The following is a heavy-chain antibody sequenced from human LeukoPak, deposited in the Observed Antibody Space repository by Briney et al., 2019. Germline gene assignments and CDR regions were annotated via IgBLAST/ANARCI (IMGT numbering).Heavy chain of an antibody. Sequence: GASVKVSCKASGYTFTSYGISWVRQAPGQGLEWMGWIRAYNGNTNYAQKLQGRVTMTTDTSTSTAYMELRSLRSDDTAVYYCARAGYSSGWDHFDYWGQGTLVTVSS. V-gene: IGHV1-18*01. D-gene: IGHD6-19*01. J-gene: IGHJ4*02. CDR3: ARAGYSSGWDHFDY. CDR2: IRAYNGNT. CDR1: GYTFTSYG.